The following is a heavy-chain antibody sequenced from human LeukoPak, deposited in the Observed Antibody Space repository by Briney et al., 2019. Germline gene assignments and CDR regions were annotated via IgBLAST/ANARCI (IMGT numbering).Heavy chain of an antibody. Sequence: PGGSLRLSCAASGFTFSSNAMSWVRQAPGKGLEWVSGISGSGSNTYYADSVKGRFTISRDNSKNTLYLQMNSLRAEDTAVYYCAKAGGNSFFDYWGQGNLVTVSS. V-gene: IGHV3-23*01. CDR2: ISGSGSNT. D-gene: IGHD1-7*01. CDR3: AKAGGNSFFDY. CDR1: GFTFSSNA. J-gene: IGHJ4*02.